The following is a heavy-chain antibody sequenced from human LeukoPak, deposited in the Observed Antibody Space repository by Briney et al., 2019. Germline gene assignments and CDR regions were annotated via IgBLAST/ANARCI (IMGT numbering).Heavy chain of an antibody. J-gene: IGHJ4*02. CDR2: ISSSSSYI. CDR3: ARDKGSWHYVDY. CDR1: GFTFSSYS. D-gene: IGHD6-13*01. V-gene: IGHV3-21*01. Sequence: PGGSLRLSCTVSGFTFSSYSMNWVRQAPGKGLEWVSSISSSSSYIYYADSVKGRFTISRDNAKNSLYLQMNSLRAEDTAVYYCARDKGSWHYVDYWGQGTLVTVST.